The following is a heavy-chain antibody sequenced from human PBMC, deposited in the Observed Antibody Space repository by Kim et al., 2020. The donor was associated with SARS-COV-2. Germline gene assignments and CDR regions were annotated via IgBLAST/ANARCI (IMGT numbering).Heavy chain of an antibody. V-gene: IGHV4-59*01. CDR1: GGSISSYY. CDR2: IYYSGST. CDR3: ARGLGDTYYDFWSGYRPYYFDY. Sequence: SETLSLTCTVSGGSISSYYWSWIWQPPGKGLEWIGYIYYSGSTNYNPSLKSRVTISVDTSKNQFSLKLSSVTAADTAVYYCARGLGDTYYDFWSGYRPYYFDYWGQGTLVTVSS. J-gene: IGHJ4*02. D-gene: IGHD3-3*01.